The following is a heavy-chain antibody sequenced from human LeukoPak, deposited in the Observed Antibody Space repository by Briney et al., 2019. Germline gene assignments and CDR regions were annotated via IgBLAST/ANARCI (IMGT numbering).Heavy chain of an antibody. CDR3: ARARRPSWIQLWSPFDY. V-gene: IGHV1-46*01. D-gene: IGHD5-18*01. Sequence: ASVKVSCKASGYTFTSYSIHWVRQAPGQGLEWMGIISPSGGSASYAQKFQGRVTMTRDMSTSTVYMELSSLRSEDTAVYYCARARRPSWIQLWSPFDYWGQGTLVTVSS. CDR2: ISPSGGSA. CDR1: GYTFTSYS. J-gene: IGHJ4*02.